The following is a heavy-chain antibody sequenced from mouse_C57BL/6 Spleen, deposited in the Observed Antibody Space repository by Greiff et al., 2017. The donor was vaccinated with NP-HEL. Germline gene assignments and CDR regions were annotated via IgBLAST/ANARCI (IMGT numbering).Heavy chain of an antibody. Sequence: QVQLQQPGAELVKPGASVKMSCKASGYTFTSYWITWVKQRPGQGLEWIGDIYPGSGSTNYNEKFKSKATLTVDTSSSTAYMQLSSLTSADAAVYYCARGGLRLRCVAYWGQGTLVTVAA. D-gene: IGHD3-2*02. CDR1: GYTFTSYW. V-gene: IGHV1-55*01. CDR3: ARGGLRLRCVAY. J-gene: IGHJ3*01. CDR2: IYPGSGST.